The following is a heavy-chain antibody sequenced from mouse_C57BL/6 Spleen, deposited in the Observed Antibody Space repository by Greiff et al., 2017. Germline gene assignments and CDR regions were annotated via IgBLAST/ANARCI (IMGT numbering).Heavy chain of an antibody. CDR1: GFTFSSYT. J-gene: IGHJ2*01. CDR2: ISGGGGNT. Sequence: EVQRVESGGGLVKPGGSLKLSCAASGFTFSSYTMSWVRQTPEKRLEWVATISGGGGNTYYPDSVKGRFTISRDNAKNTLYLQMSSLRSEDTALYYCARQDGYLDYFDYWGQGTTLTVSS. D-gene: IGHD2-3*01. CDR3: ARQDGYLDYFDY. V-gene: IGHV5-9*01.